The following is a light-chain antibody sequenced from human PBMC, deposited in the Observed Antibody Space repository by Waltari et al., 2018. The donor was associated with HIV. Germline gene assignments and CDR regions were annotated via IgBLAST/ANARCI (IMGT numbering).Light chain of an antibody. CDR3: ATWDDALSAGV. V-gene: IGLV1-51*01. J-gene: IGLJ2*01. CDR1: SSNIGQNY. Sequence: QSVLTHPPSVSAAPGQKVTISSSGCSSNIGQNYVSWYQQLPRTTPQLPIYDNNERPSGIPDRFAGSKSGTSATLGITGLQTGDEADYSCATWDDALSAGVFGGGTRLTVL. CDR2: DNN.